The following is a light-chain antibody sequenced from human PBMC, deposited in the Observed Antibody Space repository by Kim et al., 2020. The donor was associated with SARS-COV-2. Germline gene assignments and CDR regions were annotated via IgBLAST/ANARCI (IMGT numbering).Light chain of an antibody. CDR3: CSYAGSSYV. V-gene: IGLV2-11*01. Sequence: QSALIKPRSVSGSPGQSVTISCTGTSSDVGGYNYVSWYQQHPGKAPKLMIYDVSKRPSGVPDSFSGSKSGNTAYLTISGLQAEDEADYYCCSYAGSSYVFGTGTKVTVL. J-gene: IGLJ1*01. CDR1: SSDVGGYNY. CDR2: DVS.